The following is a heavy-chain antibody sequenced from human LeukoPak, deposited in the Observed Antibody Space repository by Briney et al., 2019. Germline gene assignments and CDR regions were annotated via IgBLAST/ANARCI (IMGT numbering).Heavy chain of an antibody. J-gene: IGHJ4*02. CDR1: GFTFYSYA. D-gene: IGHD3-10*01. CDR3: AKAVNGLLWFGELSADY. V-gene: IGHV3-23*01. CDR2: ISGGGEST. Sequence: GVSLRLSCAASGFTFYSYAMNWVRQAPGKGLEWVSAISGGGESTYNADSVKGRFTISRDNSQNTLYLQMNSLRAEDTAVYYCAKAVNGLLWFGELSADYWGQGTLVTVSS.